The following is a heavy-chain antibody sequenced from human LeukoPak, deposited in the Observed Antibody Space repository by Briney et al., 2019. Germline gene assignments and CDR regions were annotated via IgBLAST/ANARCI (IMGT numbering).Heavy chain of an antibody. CDR3: AREANYYGSGSYFEGTFDY. J-gene: IGHJ4*02. CDR1: GGSLSSGSYY. CDR2: IYTSGST. V-gene: IGHV4-61*02. D-gene: IGHD3-10*01. Sequence: PSQTLSLTCTVSGGSLSSGSYYWRWIRQPAGTGLEWIGRIYTSGSTNYNPSLKSRVTISIDTSKNEFSLKLTSVIAADTAVYFCAREANYYGSGSYFEGTFDYWGRGSLVTVSS.